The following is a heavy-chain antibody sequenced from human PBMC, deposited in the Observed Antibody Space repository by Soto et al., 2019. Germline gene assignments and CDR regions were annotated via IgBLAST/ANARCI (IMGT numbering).Heavy chain of an antibody. Sequence: SETLSLTWNVSGGSISSYYWIWIRQPPGKGLEWIGYIYYSGSTNYNPSLKSRVTISVDTSKNQFSLKLSSVTAADTAVYYCARHCSTTSCYRYWGQGTLVTVS. CDR2: IYYSGST. J-gene: IGHJ4*02. CDR1: GGSISSYY. D-gene: IGHD2-2*01. CDR3: ARHCSTTSCYRY. V-gene: IGHV4-59*08.